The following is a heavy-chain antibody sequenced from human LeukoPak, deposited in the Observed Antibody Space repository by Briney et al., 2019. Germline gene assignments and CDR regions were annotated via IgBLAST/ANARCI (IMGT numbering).Heavy chain of an antibody. D-gene: IGHD4-23*01. CDR1: GFIFSSYS. Sequence: GGSLRLSCAASGFIFSSYSMNWVRQAPGKGLEWVSSISSSSSYIYYADSVKGRFTISRDNAKNSLYLQMNSLRAEDTAVYYCAREVTTVVRRFFDYWGQGTLVTVSS. J-gene: IGHJ4*02. V-gene: IGHV3-21*01. CDR2: ISSSSSYI. CDR3: AREVTTVVRRFFDY.